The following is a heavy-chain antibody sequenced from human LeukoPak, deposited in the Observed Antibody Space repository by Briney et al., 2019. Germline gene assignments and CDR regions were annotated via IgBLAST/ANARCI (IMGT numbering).Heavy chain of an antibody. V-gene: IGHV3-11*06. CDR2: IASSSIYT. Sequence: GGSLRLSSAASGFIFSDYYMSWVRQAPGKGVEWVSSIASSSIYTYYADSVKGRFTISRDNAKNSLYLEMNSLRAEDTAVYYCARSRYDSSGYYGIIGDWGQGTLVTVSS. CDR1: GFIFSDYY. D-gene: IGHD3-22*01. J-gene: IGHJ4*02. CDR3: ARSRYDSSGYYGIIGD.